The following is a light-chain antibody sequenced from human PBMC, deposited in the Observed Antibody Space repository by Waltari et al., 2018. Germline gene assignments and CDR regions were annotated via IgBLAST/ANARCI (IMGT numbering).Light chain of an antibody. Sequence: QSVLTQPPSASGTPGQRVTTSCSGSSPNIGSNYVYWYQQPPGTAPKLRIYRNNQRPSGVPDRFSGSKSGTSASLAISGLRSEDEADYYCAAWDDSLVFGGGTKLTVL. CDR1: SPNIGSNY. CDR2: RNN. J-gene: IGLJ3*02. CDR3: AAWDDSLV. V-gene: IGLV1-47*01.